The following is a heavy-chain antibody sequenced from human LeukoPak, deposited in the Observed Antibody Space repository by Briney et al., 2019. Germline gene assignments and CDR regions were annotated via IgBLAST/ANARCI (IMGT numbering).Heavy chain of an antibody. CDR3: AKDPVYDSPTEYFQH. CDR2: IGGGGGDT. D-gene: IGHD2-8*01. J-gene: IGHJ1*01. Sequence: GGSLRLSCAASGFTFSSYAMSWVRRAPGKGLEWVSAIGGGGGDTFYADSVKGRFTISRDNSQNTLYLQMNSLRAEDTAVYYCAKDPVYDSPTEYFQHWGQGTLVTVSS. CDR1: GFTFSSYA. V-gene: IGHV3-23*01.